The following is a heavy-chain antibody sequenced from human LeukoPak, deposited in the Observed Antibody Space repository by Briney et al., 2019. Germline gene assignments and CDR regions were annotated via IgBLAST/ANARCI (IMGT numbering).Heavy chain of an antibody. CDR1: EFTFSSYG. CDR2: IRYDGSYK. CDR3: ARDRGTVVYFDY. J-gene: IGHJ4*02. Sequence: GGSLRLSCAASEFTFSSYGMHWVRQAPGKGLEWVAFIRYDGSYKYYADSVKGRFTISRDNSENTLYLQMNSLRAEDTAVYYCARDRGTVVYFDYWGQGTLVTVSS. V-gene: IGHV3-30*02. D-gene: IGHD4-23*01.